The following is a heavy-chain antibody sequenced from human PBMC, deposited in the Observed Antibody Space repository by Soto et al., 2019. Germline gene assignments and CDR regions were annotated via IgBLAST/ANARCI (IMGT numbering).Heavy chain of an antibody. CDR1: GGSISTSSYY. V-gene: IGHV4-39*01. CDR2: IYYSGST. CDR3: ARRTIAVATRPFDY. J-gene: IGHJ4*02. D-gene: IGHD6-19*01. Sequence: QLQLQESGPGLVKPSETLSLTCTVSGGSISTSSYYWGWIRQPPGKGLEWIGSIYYSGSTYYNPSLKGRVTISVDTSKNQFSLKLSSVTAADTAMYYCARRTIAVATRPFDYWGQGTLVTVSS.